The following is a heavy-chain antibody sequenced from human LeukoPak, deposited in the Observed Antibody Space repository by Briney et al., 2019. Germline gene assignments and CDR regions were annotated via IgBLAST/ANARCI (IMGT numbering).Heavy chain of an antibody. V-gene: IGHV3-30*18. J-gene: IGHJ4*02. CDR3: AKGGPPTGASPRPWDFNY. CDR2: ISYDGSYE. CDR1: GSILSDHQ. Sequence: GGSLRLSCAASGSILSDHQMDWVRQAPGKGLEWVAVISYDGSYESYADSVKGRFTISRDNSKNTLYLQMNSLRVEDTAVYYCAKGGPPTGASPRPWDFNYWGQGALVTVSS. D-gene: IGHD1-26*01.